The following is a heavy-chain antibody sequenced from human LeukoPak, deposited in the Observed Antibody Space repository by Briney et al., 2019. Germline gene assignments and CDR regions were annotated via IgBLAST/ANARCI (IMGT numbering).Heavy chain of an antibody. J-gene: IGHJ6*03. CDR3: ARAYSSSPKAAGYYMDV. CDR2: VSPNSGGT. D-gene: IGHD6-13*01. V-gene: IGHV1-2*06. Sequence: GASVKVSCKASGYTFTCYYMHWVRQAPRQGLEWMGRVSPNSGGTNYAQKFQGRVTMTRDTSISTAYMEMSRLTSDDTAVYYCARAYSSSPKAAGYYMDVWGKGTTVTVSS. CDR1: GYTFTCYY.